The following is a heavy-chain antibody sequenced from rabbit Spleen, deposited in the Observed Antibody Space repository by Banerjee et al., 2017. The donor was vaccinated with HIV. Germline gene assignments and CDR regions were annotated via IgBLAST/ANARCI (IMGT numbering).Heavy chain of an antibody. CDR2: IYTASGGST. J-gene: IGHJ6*01. CDR3: ARHGTSFSTYGMDL. V-gene: IGHV1S45*01. CDR1: GFTFSSYY. Sequence: QEQLVESGGDLVQPGGSLTLSCKASGFTFSSYYMCWVRQAPGKGLEWIGCIYTASGGSTYYASWAKGRFTISKASSTTVTLQMTSLTAADTATYFCARHGTSFSTYGMDLWGPGTLVTVS. D-gene: IGHD8-1*01.